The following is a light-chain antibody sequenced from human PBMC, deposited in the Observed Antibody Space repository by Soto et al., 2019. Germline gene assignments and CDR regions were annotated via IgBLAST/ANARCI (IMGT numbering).Light chain of an antibody. CDR2: DVS. CDR1: SSDVGGYNY. Sequence: QSALTQPASVSGSPGQSITISCTGTSSDVGGYNYVSWYQQHPGKAPKLMIYDVSNRSSGVSNRFSGSKSGNTASLTISGLQAEDEADYYCSSYTSSSYVVVGGRTKLTAL. CDR3: SSYTSSSYVV. V-gene: IGLV2-14*01. J-gene: IGLJ2*01.